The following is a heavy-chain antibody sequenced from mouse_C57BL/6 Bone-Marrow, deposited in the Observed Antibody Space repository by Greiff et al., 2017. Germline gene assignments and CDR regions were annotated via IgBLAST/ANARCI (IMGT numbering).Heavy chain of an antibody. CDR1: GYTFTSYG. J-gene: IGHJ2*01. V-gene: IGHV1-81*01. CDR2: ISPRSGNT. CDR3: ARTGLLYDY. D-gene: IGHD2-12*01. Sequence: QVQLQQSGAELARPGASVKLSCKASGYTFTSYGISWVKQRTGQGLEWIGEISPRSGNTYYNEKFKGKATLTADKSSSTAYMELRSLSSEDSAVYFCARTGLLYDYWGQGTTLTVAS.